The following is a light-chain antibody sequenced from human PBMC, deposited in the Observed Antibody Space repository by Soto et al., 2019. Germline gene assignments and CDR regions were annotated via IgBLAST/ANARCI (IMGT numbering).Light chain of an antibody. Sequence: QSVLTQPPSVSGAPGQRVTISFTWSSSNIGSGYDVHGSQQLPGTAPNLLIYGNSNRPSGVPDRFSGSKSVTSASLAITGLQADDEADYYCQSYESSLSGVVFGGGTKLTVL. J-gene: IGLJ2*01. CDR1: SSNIGSGYD. CDR3: QSYESSLSGVV. CDR2: GNS. V-gene: IGLV1-40*01.